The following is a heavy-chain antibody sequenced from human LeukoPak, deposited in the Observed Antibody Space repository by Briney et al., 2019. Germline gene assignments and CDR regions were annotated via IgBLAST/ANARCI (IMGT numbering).Heavy chain of an antibody. D-gene: IGHD4-17*01. J-gene: IGHJ4*02. CDR2: ISGGGDST. CDR1: GFTFSSYA. CDR3: AKGHSDFGTGFDQ. V-gene: IGHV3-23*01. Sequence: PGGSLRLSCAASGFTFSSYAMSWVRRAPGKGLECVSVISGGGDSTYYADSVKGRFTISRDNFKNTVFLQMNSLRGEDTAVYFCAKGHSDFGTGFDQWGQGTLVTVSS.